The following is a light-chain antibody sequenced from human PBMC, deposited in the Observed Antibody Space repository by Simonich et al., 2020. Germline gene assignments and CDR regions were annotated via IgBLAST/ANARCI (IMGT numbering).Light chain of an antibody. Sequence: DIVMTQTPLSLSVTPGQPASISCKSSQSLLQSDGKTYLYWDLQKPGQCPQLLSYEVDTQFYGGPDRFSGSGSGTYFTLKSSRVEAEDVGVYYCMQSIQLPLTFGGGTKVEIK. V-gene: IGKV2D-29*02. CDR2: EVD. CDR3: MQSIQLPLT. CDR1: QSLLQSDGKTY. J-gene: IGKJ4*01.